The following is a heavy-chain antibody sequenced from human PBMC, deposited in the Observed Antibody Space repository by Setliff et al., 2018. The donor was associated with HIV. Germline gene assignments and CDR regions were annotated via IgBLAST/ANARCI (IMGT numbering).Heavy chain of an antibody. V-gene: IGHV3-30*02. CDR3: AKDHESSGWFRGYIDY. CDR1: GFTFSSHG. J-gene: IGHJ4*02. Sequence: GESLTISCATSGFTFSSHGIHWVRQAPGKGLEWVAFIRYDGNNKYYADSVKGRFTISRDNSKNTLDLQMNSLRAEDTAVYYCAKDHESSGWFRGYIDYWGPGTLVTVSS. D-gene: IGHD6-19*01. CDR2: IRYDGNNK.